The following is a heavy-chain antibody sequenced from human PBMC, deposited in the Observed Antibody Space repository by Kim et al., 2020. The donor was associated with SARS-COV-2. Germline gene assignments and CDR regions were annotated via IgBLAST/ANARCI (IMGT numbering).Heavy chain of an antibody. CDR3: ARAFLHSRYWYFDL. CDR2: IYYSGST. V-gene: IGHV4-30-4*01. Sequence: SETLSLTCTVSGGSISSGDYYWSWIRQPPGKGLEWIGYIYYSGSTYYNPSLKSRVTISVDTSKNQFSLKLSSVTAADTAVYYCARAFLHSRYWYFDLWGRGTLVTVSS. J-gene: IGHJ2*01. D-gene: IGHD6-13*01. CDR1: GGSISSGDYY.